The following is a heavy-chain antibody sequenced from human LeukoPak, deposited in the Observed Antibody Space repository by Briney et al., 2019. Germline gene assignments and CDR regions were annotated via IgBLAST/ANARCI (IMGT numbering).Heavy chain of an antibody. CDR2: IKQDGSEI. Sequence: GGSLRLSCAASGVTVSGNYMSWVRQAPGQGLEWVSTIKQDGSEIYYVDSVRGRFTISRDNAKNSLYRELNSLRADDTAVYYCASMWEGGYWGQGTLVTVSS. CDR3: ASMWEGGY. J-gene: IGHJ4*02. D-gene: IGHD1-26*01. V-gene: IGHV3-7*01. CDR1: GVTVSGNY.